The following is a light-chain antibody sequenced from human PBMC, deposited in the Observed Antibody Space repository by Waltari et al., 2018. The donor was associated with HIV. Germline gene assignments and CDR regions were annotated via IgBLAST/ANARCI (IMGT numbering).Light chain of an antibody. CDR1: MTIGRRW. CDR2: GAS. V-gene: IGKV3-20*01. CDR3: QQYIGSPRT. J-gene: IGKJ1*01. Sequence: CRASMTIGRRWSSWMQYMPGLAPRSLIYGASSRATGSPDRFSGSGSGTDFTLTISSLEPEDCAVYYCQQYIGSPRTFGQGTKVELK.